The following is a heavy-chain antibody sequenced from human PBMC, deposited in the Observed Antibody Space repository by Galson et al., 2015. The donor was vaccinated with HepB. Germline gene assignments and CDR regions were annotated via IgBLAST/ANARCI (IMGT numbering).Heavy chain of an antibody. V-gene: IGHV3-48*02. J-gene: IGHJ4*02. CDR3: ARHPKYSSSWGPDY. CDR2: ISSSSNTI. Sequence: SLRLSCAASGFTFSSYSMNWVRQAPGKGLEWVSYISSSSNTIYYADSVKGRFAISRDNAKNSLYLQMNSLRDEDTAVYYCARHPKYSSSWGPDYWGQGTLVTGSS. CDR1: GFTFSSYS. D-gene: IGHD6-13*01.